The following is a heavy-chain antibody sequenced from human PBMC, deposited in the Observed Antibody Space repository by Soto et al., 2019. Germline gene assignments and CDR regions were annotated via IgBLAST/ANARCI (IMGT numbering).Heavy chain of an antibody. D-gene: IGHD3-10*01. J-gene: IGHJ6*02. CDR1: GGSISSGGYY. Sequence: NPSESLSLTCTVSGGSISSGGYYWSWIRQHPGKGLEWIGYIYYSGSTYYNPSLKSRVTISVDTSKNQFSLKLSSVTAADTAVYYCARDSPYYYGSGSYYRLGYYYGMDVWGQGTTVTVSS. V-gene: IGHV4-31*03. CDR2: IYYSGST. CDR3: ARDSPYYYGSGSYYRLGYYYGMDV.